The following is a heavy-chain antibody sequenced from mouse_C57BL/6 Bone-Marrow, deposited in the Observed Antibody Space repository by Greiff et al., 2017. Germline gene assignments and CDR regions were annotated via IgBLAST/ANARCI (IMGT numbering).Heavy chain of an antibody. Sequence: VQLQQSGPELVKPGASVKISCKASGYAFSSSWMNWVKQRPGKGLEWIGRIYPGDGDTNYNGKFKGKATLTADKSSSTAYMQLSSLTSEDSAVYFCARDGWAWFAYWGQGTLVTVSA. CDR3: ARDGWAWFAY. V-gene: IGHV1-82*01. D-gene: IGHD2-3*01. CDR1: GYAFSSSW. CDR2: IYPGDGDT. J-gene: IGHJ3*01.